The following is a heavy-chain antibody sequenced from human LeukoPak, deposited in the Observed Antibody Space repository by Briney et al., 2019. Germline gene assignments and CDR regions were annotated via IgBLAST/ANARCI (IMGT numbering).Heavy chain of an antibody. CDR1: GFTFTTYA. V-gene: IGHV3-23*01. Sequence: GGSLRLSCAASGFTFTTYAMSWVRQAPGKGLEWVSAISPGGVSAYYADSVKGRFTVSRDNSKSTLYLQMSTLRAEDTALYYCAKARDDTIRGNDYWGQGTLVTVSS. CDR3: AKARDDTIRGNDY. J-gene: IGHJ4*02. D-gene: IGHD3-16*01. CDR2: ISPGGVSA.